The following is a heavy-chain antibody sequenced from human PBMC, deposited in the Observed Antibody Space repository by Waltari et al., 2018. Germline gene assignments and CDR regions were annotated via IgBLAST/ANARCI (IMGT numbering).Heavy chain of an antibody. J-gene: IGHJ6*03. Sequence: QVQLQESGPGLVKPSQTLSLTCTVSGGSISSGGYYWSWIRQHPGKGLEWIGYIYYSGSTYYNPALKSRVTISVDTSKNQFSLKLSSVTAADTAVYYCARVLETGYYYYMDVWGKGTTVTVSS. V-gene: IGHV4-31*03. CDR3: ARVLETGYYYYMDV. CDR2: IYYSGST. CDR1: GGSISSGGYY.